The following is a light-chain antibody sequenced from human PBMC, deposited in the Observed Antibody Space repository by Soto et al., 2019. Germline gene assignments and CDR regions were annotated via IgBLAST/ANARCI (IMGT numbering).Light chain of an antibody. CDR1: SSDVGSYNL. CDR2: EGS. Sequence: QSALTQPASVSGSPGQSITISCTGTSSDVGSYNLVSWYQQHAGKAPKVMIYEGSKRPSGVSDRFSGSKSGNTASLTISGLQAEDEADYYCCSYAGSSTVVFGGGTKVTVL. CDR3: CSYAGSSTVV. J-gene: IGLJ2*01. V-gene: IGLV2-23*01.